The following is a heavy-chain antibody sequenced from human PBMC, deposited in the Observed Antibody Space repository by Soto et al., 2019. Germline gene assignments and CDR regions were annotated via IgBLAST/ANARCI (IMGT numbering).Heavy chain of an antibody. CDR3: ASRHLENCFGSGCSAPYDY. V-gene: IGHV3-7*05. J-gene: IGHJ4*02. Sequence: GGSLRLSCAPSGFMFSSLWMSWVRQRPGKGLEWVANINQDGSEKNYVDSVKGRFTISRDNAYNSLHLQMNSLRAEDTAVYYCASRHLENCFGSGCSAPYDYWGQGAQVTVSS. CDR2: INQDGSEK. D-gene: IGHD3-22*01. CDR1: GFMFSSLW.